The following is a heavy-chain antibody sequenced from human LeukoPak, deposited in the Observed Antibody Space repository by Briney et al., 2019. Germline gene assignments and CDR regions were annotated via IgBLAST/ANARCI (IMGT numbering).Heavy chain of an antibody. CDR3: ARVGSGGTKISPRPNDAFDI. V-gene: IGHV4-34*01. CDR1: GGSFSGYY. D-gene: IGHD2-15*01. J-gene: IGHJ3*02. CDR2: ISHSGST. Sequence: SETLSLTCAVYGGSFSGYYWSWIRQPPGKGLEWIGEISHSGSTNYNPSLKSRVTISVDTSKNQFSLKLSSVTAADTAVYYCARVGSGGTKISPRPNDAFDIWGQGTMVTVSS.